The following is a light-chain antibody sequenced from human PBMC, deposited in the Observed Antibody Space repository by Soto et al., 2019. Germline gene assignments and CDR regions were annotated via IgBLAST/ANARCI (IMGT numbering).Light chain of an antibody. V-gene: IGLV2-23*02. CDR1: SSDVGSYNL. J-gene: IGLJ1*01. Sequence: QSVLTQPASVSGSPGQSITISCTGTSSDVGSYNLVSWYQQHPGKAPKLMIYEVSKRPSGVSNRFSGSKSGNTASLTISGLQAEYEADYYCCSYAGSIPSVLGTGTRVTVL. CDR2: EVS. CDR3: CSYAGSIPSV.